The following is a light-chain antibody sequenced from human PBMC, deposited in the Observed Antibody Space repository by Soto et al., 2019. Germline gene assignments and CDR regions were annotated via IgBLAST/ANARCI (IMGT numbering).Light chain of an antibody. V-gene: IGLV4-60*03. CDR1: SGHSSYT. CDR2: LERSGSY. Sequence: QSVLTQSSSASASLGSSVKLTCTLSSGHSSYTIAWHQQQPGKAPRYLMKLERSGSYNKGSGVPDRFSGSSSGADRYLTISHLQSEDEADYYCETWDSNTFVVFGGGTQLTVL. J-gene: IGLJ2*01. CDR3: ETWDSNTFVV.